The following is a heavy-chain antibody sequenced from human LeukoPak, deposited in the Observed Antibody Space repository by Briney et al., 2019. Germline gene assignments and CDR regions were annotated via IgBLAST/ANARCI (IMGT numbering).Heavy chain of an antibody. Sequence: GASVKVSCKASGYTFTNYGISWVRQAPGQGVEGRGWISAYNGNTNYAQKLQGRVTMTTDTSTSTAYMELRSLRSDDTAVYYCARRGVHAFSYSSSLRGLDYYYYMDVWGKGTTVTVSS. J-gene: IGHJ6*03. CDR3: ARRGVHAFSYSSSLRGLDYYYYMDV. CDR2: ISAYNGNT. D-gene: IGHD6-13*01. V-gene: IGHV1-18*01. CDR1: GYTFTNYG.